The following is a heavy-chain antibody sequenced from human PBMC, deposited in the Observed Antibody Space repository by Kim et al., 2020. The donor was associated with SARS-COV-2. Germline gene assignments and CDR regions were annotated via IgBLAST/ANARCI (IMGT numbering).Heavy chain of an antibody. Sequence: GGSLRLSCAASGFTFDDYAMHWVRQAPGKGLEWVSGISWNSGSIGYADSVKGRFTISRDNAKNSLYLQMNSLRAEDTALYYCAKSPKSQWLKYAFDIWGQGTMVTVSS. V-gene: IGHV3-9*01. D-gene: IGHD6-19*01. CDR3: AKSPKSQWLKYAFDI. CDR2: ISWNSGSI. CDR1: GFTFDDYA. J-gene: IGHJ3*02.